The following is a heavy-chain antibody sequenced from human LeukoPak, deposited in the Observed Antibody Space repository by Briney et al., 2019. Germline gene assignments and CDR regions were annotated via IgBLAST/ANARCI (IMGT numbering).Heavy chain of an antibody. CDR1: GGSISSYY. J-gene: IGHJ6*02. Sequence: SETLSLTCTVSGGSISSYYWSWIRQPPGKGLEWIGYIYYSGSTNYNPSLKSRVTISVDTSKNQFSLKLSSVTAADTAVYYCARHPPTLRMDVWGQGTTVTVSS. CDR2: IYYSGST. V-gene: IGHV4-59*08. CDR3: ARHPPTLRMDV.